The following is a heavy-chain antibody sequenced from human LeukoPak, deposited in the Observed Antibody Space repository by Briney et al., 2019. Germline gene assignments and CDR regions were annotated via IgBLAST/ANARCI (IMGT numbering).Heavy chain of an antibody. V-gene: IGHV3-23*01. CDR1: GFTFSSYA. CDR3: AKGTPEDYGNFEEYFDY. CDR2: ISGSGGST. D-gene: IGHD4-11*01. J-gene: IGHJ4*02. Sequence: GGSLRLSYAASGFTFSSYAMSWVRQAPGKGLEWVSAISGSGGSTYYTDSVEGRFTISRDNSENTLYLQMNSLRAEDTAVYYCAKGTPEDYGNFEEYFDYWGQGTLVTVSS.